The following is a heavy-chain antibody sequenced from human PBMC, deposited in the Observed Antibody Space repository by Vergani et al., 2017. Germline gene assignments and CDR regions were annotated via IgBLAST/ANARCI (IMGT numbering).Heavy chain of an antibody. CDR1: EFTFSNYA. CDR3: ARARGSSPFDY. CDR2: IWYDGSNK. D-gene: IGHD6-6*01. Sequence: VQLLESGGGLVQPGGSLRLTCAASEFTFSNYAMNWVRQAPGKGLEWVAVIWYDGSNKYYADSVKGRFTISRDNSKNTLYLQMNSLRAEDTAVYYCARARGSSPFDYWGQGTLVTVSS. J-gene: IGHJ4*02. V-gene: IGHV3-33*08.